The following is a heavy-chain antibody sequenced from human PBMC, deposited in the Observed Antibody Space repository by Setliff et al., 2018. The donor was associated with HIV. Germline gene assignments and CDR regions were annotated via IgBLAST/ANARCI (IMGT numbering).Heavy chain of an antibody. CDR2: IYDSGST. D-gene: IGHD5-12*01. Sequence: SETLSLTCTVSGGSISGFYWNWIRQSAGKGLQWIGRIYDSGSTKYNPSLKSRVTISVDTSKNQFSVRLSSVSAADTAVYFCARLGAEDFSDYDWVDYWGQGTLVTVSS. CDR1: GGSISGFY. V-gene: IGHV4-4*07. J-gene: IGHJ4*02. CDR3: ARLGAEDFSDYDWVDY.